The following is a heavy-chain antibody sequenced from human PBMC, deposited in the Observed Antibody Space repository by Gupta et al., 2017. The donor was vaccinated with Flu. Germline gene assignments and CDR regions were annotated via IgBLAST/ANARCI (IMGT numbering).Heavy chain of an antibody. V-gene: IGHV1-69*06. CDR3: AKPVVVIPAASRYYYYAMDV. Sequence: QAPGQGLEWLGGIIPLSETATYAQKFQDRISLTADKSTGTAYMELTSLTSDDTAVYLCAKPVVVIPAASRYYYYAMDVWGQGTTVTVSS. D-gene: IGHD2-2*01. CDR2: IIPLSETA. J-gene: IGHJ6*02.